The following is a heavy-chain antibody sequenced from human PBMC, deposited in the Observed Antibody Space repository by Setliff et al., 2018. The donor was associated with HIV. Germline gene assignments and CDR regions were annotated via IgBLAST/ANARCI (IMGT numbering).Heavy chain of an antibody. D-gene: IGHD3-9*01. CDR2: IDYSGSA. J-gene: IGHJ4*02. Sequence: PSETLSLTCTVSSGSISSGTYYWSWIRQYPGKGLEWIGYIDYSGSAFYNPSLKSRLTIAVDTSKNQLSLRLDSMTAADTSVYYCARAPRLTRILTPLYFDYWGQGALVTVSS. V-gene: IGHV4-31*03. CDR1: SGSISSGTYY. CDR3: ARAPRLTRILTPLYFDY.